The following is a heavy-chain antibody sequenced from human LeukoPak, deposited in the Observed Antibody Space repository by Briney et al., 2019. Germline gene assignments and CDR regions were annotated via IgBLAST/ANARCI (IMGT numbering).Heavy chain of an antibody. CDR3: ARGQAAAGQSQYYFDY. CDR1: GGSFSGYY. J-gene: IGHJ4*02. Sequence: SETLSLTCAVYGGSFSGYYWSWIRQPPGKGLEWIGEINHSGSTNYNPSLKSRVTISVDTSKNQFSLKLSSVTAAGTAVYYCARGQAAAGQSQYYFDYWGQGTLVTVSS. V-gene: IGHV4-34*01. CDR2: INHSGST. D-gene: IGHD6-13*01.